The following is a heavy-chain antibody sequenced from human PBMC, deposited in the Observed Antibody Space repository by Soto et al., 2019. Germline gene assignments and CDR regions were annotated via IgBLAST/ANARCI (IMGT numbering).Heavy chain of an antibody. CDR3: PTRALDPSGHYSPYNWFAS. D-gene: IGHD3-22*01. Sequence: LKISFKTSGYVFTKYWIAWVRQMPGKGLEWIGIIEPACADYIYSPSFQGQVTLSVDKSTRSAYLRWDHLNPSDTATYFCPTRALDPSGHYSPYNWFASCGQGNQVTVSS. V-gene: IGHV5-51*01. J-gene: IGHJ5*01. CDR2: IEPACADY. CDR1: GYVFTKYW.